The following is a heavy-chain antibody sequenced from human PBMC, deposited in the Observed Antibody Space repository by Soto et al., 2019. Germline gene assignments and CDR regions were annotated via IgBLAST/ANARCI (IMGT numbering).Heavy chain of an antibody. D-gene: IGHD6-13*01. V-gene: IGHV1-69*12. CDR2: IIPIFGTA. J-gene: IGHJ5*02. Sequence: QVQLVQSGAEVKKPGSSVKVSCKASGGTFSSYAISWVRQAPGQGLEWMGGIIPIFGTANYAQKFQGRVTITADESTSTAYMELSSLRSEDTAVYYCARDIAAAGLWTGLSIDPWGQGTLVTVSS. CDR3: ARDIAAAGLWTGLSIDP. CDR1: GGTFSSYA.